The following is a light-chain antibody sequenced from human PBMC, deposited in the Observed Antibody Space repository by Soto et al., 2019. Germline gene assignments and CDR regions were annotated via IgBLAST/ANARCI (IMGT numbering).Light chain of an antibody. CDR1: QSIGRW. J-gene: IGKJ1*01. V-gene: IGKV1-5*03. CDR2: KAS. Sequence: DIQMTQSPSTLSAFVGDRVTITCRASQSIGRWLAWYQQKPGKAPKLLIYKASSLDSGAPSRFSGSGSGTEFTLTISSLQPDAFAAYHSQQYNNYWTFGQGTKVVIE. CDR3: QQYNNYWT.